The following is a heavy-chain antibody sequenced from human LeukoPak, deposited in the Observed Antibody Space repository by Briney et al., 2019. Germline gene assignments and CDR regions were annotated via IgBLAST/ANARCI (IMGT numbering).Heavy chain of an antibody. V-gene: IGHV3-7*03. Sequence: GGSLRLSCAASGFTFSSYWMTWVRPAPGKGLEWVASINQDGSEKYYVDSVKGRFTISRDNTKNLVYLQINSLRAEDTAIYYCAKDYSSGYPYYFDYWGQGTLVTVSS. D-gene: IGHD3-22*01. CDR1: GFTFSSYW. CDR3: AKDYSSGYPYYFDY. CDR2: INQDGSEK. J-gene: IGHJ4*02.